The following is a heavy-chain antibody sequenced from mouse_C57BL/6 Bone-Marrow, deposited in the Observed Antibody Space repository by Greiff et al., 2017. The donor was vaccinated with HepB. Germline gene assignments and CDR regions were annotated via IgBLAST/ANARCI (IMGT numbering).Heavy chain of an antibody. V-gene: IGHV5-6*01. J-gene: IGHJ4*01. D-gene: IGHD1-1*01. Sequence: EVQVVESGGDLVKPGGSLKLSCAASGFTFSSYGMSWVRQTPDKRLEWVATISSGGSYTYYPDSVKGRFTISRDNAKNTLYLQMSSLKSEDTAMYYCARRGYGSRPYAMDYWGQGTSVTVSS. CDR1: GFTFSSYG. CDR3: ARRGYGSRPYAMDY. CDR2: ISSGGSYT.